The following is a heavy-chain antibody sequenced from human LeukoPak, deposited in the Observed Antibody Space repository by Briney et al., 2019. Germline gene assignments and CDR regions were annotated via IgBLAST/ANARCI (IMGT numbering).Heavy chain of an antibody. V-gene: IGHV3-30*04. CDR1: GFTFSIYA. Sequence: GGSLRLSCAASGFTFSIYAIHWARQAPGKGLEWVAVISHDGSTKYYADSVRGRFTISRDNSKNTLYLQMDSLGAEDTAVYYCARAVVGKEDLDYWGQGTLVAVSS. J-gene: IGHJ4*02. CDR3: ARAVVGKEDLDY. D-gene: IGHD6-19*01. CDR2: ISHDGSTK.